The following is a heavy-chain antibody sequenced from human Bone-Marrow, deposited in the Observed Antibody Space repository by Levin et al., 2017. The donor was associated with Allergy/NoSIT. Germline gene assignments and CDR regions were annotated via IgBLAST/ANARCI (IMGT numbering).Heavy chain of an antibody. D-gene: IGHD3-10*01. J-gene: IGHJ6*03. CDR1: GFTFGDYA. CDR2: IRSKAYGGTT. V-gene: IGHV3-49*03. Sequence: PGESLKISCTASGFTFGDYAMSWFRQAPGKGLEWVGFIRSKAYGGTTEYAASVKGRFTISRDDSKSIAYLQMNSLKTEDTAVYYCTRFGDDDYYYYMDVWGKGTTVTVSS. CDR3: TRFGDDDYYYYMDV.